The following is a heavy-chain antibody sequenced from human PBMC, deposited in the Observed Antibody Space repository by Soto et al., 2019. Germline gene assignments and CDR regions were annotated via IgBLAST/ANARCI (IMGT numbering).Heavy chain of an antibody. CDR1: GGSISSSSYY. Sequence: SETLSLTCTVSGGSISSSSYYWGWIRQPPGKGLEWIGSIYYSGSTYYNPSLKSRVTISVDTSKNQFSLKLSSVTAADTAVYSCASMNNWNDGPDENYLDYWGQGTLVTVSS. J-gene: IGHJ4*02. V-gene: IGHV4-39*07. CDR2: IYYSGST. CDR3: ASMNNWNDGPDENYLDY. D-gene: IGHD1-20*01.